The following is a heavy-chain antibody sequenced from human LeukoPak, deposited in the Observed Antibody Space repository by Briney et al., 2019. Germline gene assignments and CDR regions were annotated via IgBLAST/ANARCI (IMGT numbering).Heavy chain of an antibody. J-gene: IGHJ4*02. V-gene: IGHV1-2*02. Sequence: GASVKVSCKASGYNFTVFYIHWVRQAPGQGLEWVGRIYPDSGNTDYAQNFHGRVTMTRDTSVRTAYMELSRLRSDDTAVYFCARFSPYSSSSGGAYWGQGTLVTVPS. CDR3: ARFSPYSSSSGGAY. D-gene: IGHD6-6*01. CDR1: GYNFTVFY. CDR2: IYPDSGNT.